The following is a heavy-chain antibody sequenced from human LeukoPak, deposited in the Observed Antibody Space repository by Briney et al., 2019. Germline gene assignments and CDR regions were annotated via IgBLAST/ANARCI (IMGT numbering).Heavy chain of an antibody. CDR1: GYTFTSYG. CDR3: ARDGGEGIWWLLG. D-gene: IGHD5-12*01. J-gene: IGHJ4*02. V-gene: IGHV1-18*01. Sequence: ASVKVSCKASGYTFTSYGISWVRQAPGQGLEWMGWISAYNGNTNYAQKLQGRVTMTRDTSTSTVYMELSSLRSEDTAVYYCARDGGEGIWWLLGWGQGTLVTVSS. CDR2: ISAYNGNT.